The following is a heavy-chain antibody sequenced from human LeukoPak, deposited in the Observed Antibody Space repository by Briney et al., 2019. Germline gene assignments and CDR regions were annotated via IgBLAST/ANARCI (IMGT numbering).Heavy chain of an antibody. CDR3: AKDMSSSGHKGFDY. CDR2: ISWNSGSI. D-gene: IGHD6-19*01. CDR1: GFTFDDYA. Sequence: GRSLLLSCAAAGFTFDDYAMHWGRQAPGEGLEWVSGISWNSGSICYADSVKGRFTISRDNAKNSLYLQMNSLRAEDTALYYCAKDMSSSGHKGFDYWGQGTLVTVSS. J-gene: IGHJ4*02. V-gene: IGHV3-9*01.